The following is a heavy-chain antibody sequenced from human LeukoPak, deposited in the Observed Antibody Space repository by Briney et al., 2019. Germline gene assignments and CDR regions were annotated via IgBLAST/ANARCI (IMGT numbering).Heavy chain of an antibody. CDR3: ARTTSPDYYYYMDV. V-gene: IGHV2-70*11. CDR2: IDWDDDK. J-gene: IGHJ6*03. Sequence: SGPALVKPTQTLTLTCTFSGFSLSTSGMCVSWIRQPPGKALEWLARIDWDDDKYYTTSLKTRLTLSKDTSQNQVVLTMTNMDPVDTATYYCARTTSPDYYYYMDVWGKGTTVTVSS. CDR1: GFSLSTSGMC.